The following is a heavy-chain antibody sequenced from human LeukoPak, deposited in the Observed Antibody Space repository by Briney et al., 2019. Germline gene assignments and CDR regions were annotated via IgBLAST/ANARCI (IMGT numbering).Heavy chain of an antibody. V-gene: IGHV4-31*03. J-gene: IGHJ4*02. CDR1: GGSISSGGYY. CDR2: IYYSGST. CDR3: ARASWGYYGSGSHFRWNYYFDY. Sequence: SQTLSLTCTVSGGSISSGGYYWSWIRQHPGKGLEWIGYIYYSGSTYYNPSLKSRVTISVDTSKNQFSLKLSSVTAADTAVYYCARASWGYYGSGSHFRWNYYFDYWGQGTLVTVSS. D-gene: IGHD3-10*01.